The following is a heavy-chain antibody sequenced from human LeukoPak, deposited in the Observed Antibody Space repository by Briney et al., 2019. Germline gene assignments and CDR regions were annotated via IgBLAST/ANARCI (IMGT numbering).Heavy chain of an antibody. CDR2: ISISSSTI. Sequence: WGTLRLSCAVSGFTFSSYSMNWCRQDPGKGLEWCSYISISSSTIYYADSVKGRFTISRDNAKNSLYLQMNSLRAEDTAVYYCARDPYNGRYGDYYYYDMDVWGKGTTVTISS. D-gene: IGHD1-26*01. CDR1: GFTFSSYS. CDR3: ARDPYNGRYGDYYYYDMDV. J-gene: IGHJ6*03. V-gene: IGHV3-48*01.